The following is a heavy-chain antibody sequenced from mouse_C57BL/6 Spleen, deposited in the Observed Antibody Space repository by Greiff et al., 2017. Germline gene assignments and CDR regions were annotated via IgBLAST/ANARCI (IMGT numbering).Heavy chain of an antibody. V-gene: IGHV1-81*01. Sequence: VHLVESGAELARPGASVKLSCKASGYTFTSYGISWVKQRPGQSLEWIGEIYPISGNTYYNEKFKGKATLTADKSSSPAYLALRRLTSADSAVYFCARRGYEYQFAYWGQGTPVTVSA. D-gene: IGHD2-4*01. CDR2: IYPISGNT. J-gene: IGHJ3*01. CDR1: GYTFTSYG. CDR3: ARRGYEYQFAY.